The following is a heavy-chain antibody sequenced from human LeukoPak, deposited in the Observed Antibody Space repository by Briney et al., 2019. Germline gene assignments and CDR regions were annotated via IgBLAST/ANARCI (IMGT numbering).Heavy chain of an antibody. CDR2: IYSGGST. CDR3: ARDNYYYYMDV. Sequence: PGGSLRLSCAASGFLVSSNYMSWVRQAPGKGLEWVSVIYSGGSTYYADSVKGRFTISRDNSKNTLYLQMNSLRAEDTAVYYCARDNYYYYMDVWGKGTTVTISS. CDR1: GFLVSSNY. J-gene: IGHJ6*03. V-gene: IGHV3-66*01.